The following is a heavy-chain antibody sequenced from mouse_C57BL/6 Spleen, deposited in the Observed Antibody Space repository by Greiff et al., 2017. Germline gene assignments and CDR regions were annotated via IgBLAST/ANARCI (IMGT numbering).Heavy chain of an antibody. CDR1: GYAFSSYW. V-gene: IGHV1-80*01. CDR2: IYPGDGDT. Sequence: QVQLKQSGAELVKPGASVKISCKASGYAFSSYWMNWVKQRPGKGLEWIGQIYPGDGDTNYNGKFKGKATLTADKSSSTAYMQLSSLTSEDSAVYFCARSGYGYDKGDYWGQGTTLTVSS. D-gene: IGHD2-2*01. CDR3: ARSGYGYDKGDY. J-gene: IGHJ2*01.